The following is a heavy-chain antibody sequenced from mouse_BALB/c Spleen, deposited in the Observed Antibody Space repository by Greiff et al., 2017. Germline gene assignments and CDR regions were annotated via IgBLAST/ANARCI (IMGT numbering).Heavy chain of an antibody. CDR1: GFTFNTNA. CDR2: IRSKSNNYAT. CDR3: VRGLYYYGAYAMDY. Sequence: GGGLVQPKGSLKLSCAASGFTFNTNAMNWVRQAPGKGLEWVARIRSKSNNYATYYADSVKDRFTISRDDSQSMLYLQMNNLKTEDTAMYYCVRGLYYYGAYAMDYWGQGTSVTVSS. J-gene: IGHJ4*01. D-gene: IGHD1-1*01. V-gene: IGHV10S3*01.